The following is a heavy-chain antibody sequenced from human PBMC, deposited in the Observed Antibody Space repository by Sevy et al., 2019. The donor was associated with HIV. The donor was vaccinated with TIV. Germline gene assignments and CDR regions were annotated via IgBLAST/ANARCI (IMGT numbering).Heavy chain of an antibody. V-gene: IGHV1-18*01. CDR3: TRDLGGYGGNSIDY. Sequence: GTVKVSCKASGYTFTSYGISWVRQAPRQGLERTGWISAYNRNTNYAQQLQGRVTMTTDRSTSTAYMGLRSLRYDDTAVYYCTRDLGGYGGNSIDYWGQGTLVSVSS. D-gene: IGHD2-21*02. J-gene: IGHJ4*02. CDR2: ISAYNRNT. CDR1: GYTFTSYG.